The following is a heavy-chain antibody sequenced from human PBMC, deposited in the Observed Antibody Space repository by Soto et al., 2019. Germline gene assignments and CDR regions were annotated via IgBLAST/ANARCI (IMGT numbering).Heavy chain of an antibody. J-gene: IGHJ6*03. CDR1: GFTFSSYG. CDR3: AKDYGRETPYYYYMDV. D-gene: IGHD3-10*01. Sequence: GGSLRLSCAASGFTFSSYGMHWVRQAPGKGLEWVAVISYDGSNKYYADSVKGRFTISRDNSKNTLYLQMNSLRAEDTAVYYCAKDYGRETPYYYYMDVWGKGTTVTVSS. CDR2: ISYDGSNK. V-gene: IGHV3-30*18.